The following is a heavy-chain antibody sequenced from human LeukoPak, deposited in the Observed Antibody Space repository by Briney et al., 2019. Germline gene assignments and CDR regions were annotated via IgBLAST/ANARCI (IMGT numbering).Heavy chain of an antibody. J-gene: IGHJ5*02. D-gene: IGHD2-15*01. V-gene: IGHV4-59*08. CDR3: AGQRVVAATHWFDP. CDR1: GGSISTYY. CDR2: IYYSGSI. Sequence: SETLSLTCTVSGGSISTYYWSWIRQPPGKGLEWIGYIYYSGSINYNPSLKSRVTISVDTSKNQFSLKLSSVTAADTAVYYCAGQRVVAATHWFDPWGQGTLVTVSS.